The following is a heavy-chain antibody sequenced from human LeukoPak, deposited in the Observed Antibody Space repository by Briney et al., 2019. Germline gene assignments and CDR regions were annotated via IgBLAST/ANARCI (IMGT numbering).Heavy chain of an antibody. CDR1: GYTFTGYY. CDR3: ARGLGEHRTPTNWFDP. D-gene: IGHD1-26*01. J-gene: IGHJ5*02. CDR2: INPNSGGT. Sequence: ASVKVSCKASGYTFTGYYMHWVRQAPGQGLEWMVCINPNSGGTNYAQKFQGRVTMTRDTSISTAYMELSRLRSDDTAVYYCARGLGEHRTPTNWFDPWGQGTLVTVSS. V-gene: IGHV1-2*02.